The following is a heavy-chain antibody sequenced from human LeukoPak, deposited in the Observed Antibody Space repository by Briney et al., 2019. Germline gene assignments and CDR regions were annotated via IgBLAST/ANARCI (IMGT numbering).Heavy chain of an antibody. CDR3: ARDPGIEDNMDV. J-gene: IGHJ6*04. Sequence: SETLSLTCTVSGGSISSNNYYWGWIRQPPGKGLEWIGSVYHSGNTYYNPSLKSRVTISLDTSKNQFSLKLSSVTAADTAVYYCARDPGIEDNMDVWGKGTTVTVSS. D-gene: IGHD6-13*01. CDR2: VYHSGNT. V-gene: IGHV4-39*07. CDR1: GGSISSNNYY.